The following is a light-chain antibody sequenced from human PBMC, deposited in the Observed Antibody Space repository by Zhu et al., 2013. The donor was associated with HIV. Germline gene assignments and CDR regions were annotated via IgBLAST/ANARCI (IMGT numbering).Light chain of an antibody. CDR3: QQRSNWPLLT. J-gene: IGKJ4*01. V-gene: IGKV3-11*01. CDR1: QSVSSY. CDR2: DAF. Sequence: EIVLTQSPATLSLSPGERATLSCRASQSVSSYLAWYQQKPGQAPRLLIYDAFNRATGIPARFSGSGSGTDFTLTISSLEPEDFAVYYCQQRSNWPLLTFG.